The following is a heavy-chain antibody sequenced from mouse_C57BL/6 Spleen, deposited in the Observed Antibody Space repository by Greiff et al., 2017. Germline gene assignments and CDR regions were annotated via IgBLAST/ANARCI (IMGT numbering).Heavy chain of an antibody. Sequence: QVQLQQPGAELVRPGSSVKLSCKASGYNFTSYWMHWVKQRPIQGLEWIGNIDPSDSDTHYNQKFKDKATLTVDKSSRTSYMQLSILTSEDSAVYYGARGYYGSHWYVEVWGTGTTVTVSS. D-gene: IGHD1-1*01. CDR2: IDPSDSDT. CDR3: ARGYYGSHWYVEV. V-gene: IGHV1-52*01. J-gene: IGHJ1*03. CDR1: GYNFTSYW.